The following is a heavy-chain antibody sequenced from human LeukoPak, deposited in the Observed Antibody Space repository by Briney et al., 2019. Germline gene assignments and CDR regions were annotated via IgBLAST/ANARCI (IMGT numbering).Heavy chain of an antibody. J-gene: IGHJ4*02. Sequence: GGSLRLSCAASGFTFSSYWMHWVRQAPGKGLGWVSRINSDGSSTSYADSVKGRFTISRDNAKNTLYLQMNSLRAEDTAVYYCARDQIPAMVIFTYWGQGTLVTVSS. V-gene: IGHV3-74*01. CDR2: INSDGSST. D-gene: IGHD5-18*01. CDR3: ARDQIPAMVIFTY. CDR1: GFTFSSYW.